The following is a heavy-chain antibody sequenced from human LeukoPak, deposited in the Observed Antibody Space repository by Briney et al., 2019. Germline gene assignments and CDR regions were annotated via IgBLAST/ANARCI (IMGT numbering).Heavy chain of an antibody. J-gene: IGHJ4*02. CDR3: ATGIPYYYDSSGYSTGYFDY. D-gene: IGHD3-22*01. V-gene: IGHV3-30-3*01. CDR2: ISYDGSNK. Sequence: PWRSLRLSCAASGFTFSSYAMHWVRQAPGKGLEWVAVISYDGSNKYYADSVKGRFTISRDNSKNTLYLQMNSLRAEDTAVYYCATGIPYYYDSSGYSTGYFDYWGQGTLVTVSS. CDR1: GFTFSSYA.